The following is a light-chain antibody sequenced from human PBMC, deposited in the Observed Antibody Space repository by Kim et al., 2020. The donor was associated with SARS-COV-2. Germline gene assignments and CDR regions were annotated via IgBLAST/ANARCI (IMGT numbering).Light chain of an antibody. CDR1: HRVNSNY. CDR3: KQYGSSPRT. J-gene: IGKJ2*01. CDR2: GAS. Sequence: LPPGEMTTLTCRTSHRVNSNYLAWYQQKPGLAPRVHIYGASTRATGVPDRFGGSGSGTDFTLTITRLEPEDFAVYFCKQYGSSPRTFGKGTKLEI. V-gene: IGKV3-20*01.